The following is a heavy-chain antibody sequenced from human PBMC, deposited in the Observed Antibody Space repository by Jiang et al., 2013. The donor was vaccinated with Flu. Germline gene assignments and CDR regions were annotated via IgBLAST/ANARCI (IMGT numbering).Heavy chain of an antibody. J-gene: IGHJ4*02. Sequence: WIRQSPSRGLEWLGRTYYRSKWYTDYAVSVKSRISINADTSKNQFSLQLNSVSPEDTAAYYCARGLPGTRGLDYWGQGTLVTVSS. CDR3: ARGLPGTRGLDY. D-gene: IGHD6-13*01. V-gene: IGHV6-1*01. CDR2: TYYRSKWYT.